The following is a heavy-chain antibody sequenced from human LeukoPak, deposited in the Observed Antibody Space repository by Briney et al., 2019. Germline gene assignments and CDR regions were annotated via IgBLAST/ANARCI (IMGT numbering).Heavy chain of an antibody. CDR3: ARGRRDGIDY. J-gene: IGHJ4*02. V-gene: IGHV3-33*08. Sequence: LSLTCAVYGGSFSGYYWSWIRQPPGKGLEWVAVIWYDGSNKYYADSVKGRFTISRDNSKNTLYLQMNSLRAEDTAVYYCARGRRDGIDYWGQGTLVTVSS. CDR2: IWYDGSNK. CDR1: GGSFSGYY. D-gene: IGHD5-24*01.